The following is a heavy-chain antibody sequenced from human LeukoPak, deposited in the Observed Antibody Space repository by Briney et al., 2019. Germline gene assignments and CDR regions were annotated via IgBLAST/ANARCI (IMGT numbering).Heavy chain of an antibody. V-gene: IGHV1-46*01. J-gene: IGHJ4*02. Sequence: ASVKVSCKASGCTFTSYYMHWVRQAPGQGLEWMGIINPSGGSTSYAQKFQGRVTMTRDTSTSTVYMELSSLRSEDTAVYYCASGHSSGWYVVYWGQGTLVTVSS. CDR2: INPSGGST. CDR1: GCTFTSYY. D-gene: IGHD6-19*01. CDR3: ASGHSSGWYVVY.